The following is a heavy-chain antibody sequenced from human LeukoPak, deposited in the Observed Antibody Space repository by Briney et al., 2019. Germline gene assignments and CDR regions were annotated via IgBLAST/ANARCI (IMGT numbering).Heavy chain of an antibody. Sequence: PGGSLRLSCAASGFTFSSYSMNWVRQAPGKGLEWVSSISSSSSYIYYADSVKGRFTISRDNAKNSLYLQMNSLRAEDTAVYYCARDIIIGASYGASYWGQGTLVTVSS. CDR2: ISSSSSYI. J-gene: IGHJ4*02. CDR3: ARDIIIGASYGASY. V-gene: IGHV3-21*01. CDR1: GFTFSSYS. D-gene: IGHD4/OR15-4a*01.